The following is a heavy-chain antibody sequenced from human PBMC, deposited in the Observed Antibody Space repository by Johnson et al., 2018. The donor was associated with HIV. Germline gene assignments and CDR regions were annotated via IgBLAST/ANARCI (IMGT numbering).Heavy chain of an antibody. CDR3: YAFDI. CDR2: IKQDGSEK. CDR1: GFTFNNYW. Sequence: VQLMESGGGLVQPGGSLRLSCAASGFTFNNYWMSWVRQGPGKGLEWVANIKQDGSEKYYVDSVKGRFTISRDNAKNSLYLQMNSLRAEDTAVYYCYAFDIWGQGTMVTVSS. J-gene: IGHJ3*02. V-gene: IGHV3-7*01.